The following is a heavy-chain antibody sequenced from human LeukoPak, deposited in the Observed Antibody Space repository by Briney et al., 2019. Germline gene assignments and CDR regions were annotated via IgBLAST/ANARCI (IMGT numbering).Heavy chain of an antibody. V-gene: IGHV3-7*04. D-gene: IGHD3-10*01. Sequence: GGSLRLSCAASGFTFSSYAMSWVRQAPGKGLEWVANIKQDGSEKYYVDSVKGRFTISRDNAKNSLYLQMNSLRAGDTALYYCARDQGTYGFQYWGQGTLVTVSS. CDR1: GFTFSSYA. CDR3: ARDQGTYGFQY. CDR2: IKQDGSEK. J-gene: IGHJ1*01.